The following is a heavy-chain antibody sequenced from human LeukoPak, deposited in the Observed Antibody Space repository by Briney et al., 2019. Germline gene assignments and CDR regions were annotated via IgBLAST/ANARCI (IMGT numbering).Heavy chain of an antibody. D-gene: IGHD3-10*01. CDR2: ISGSGGST. CDR1: GFTFSSYA. J-gene: IGHJ4*02. V-gene: IGHV3-23*01. Sequence: GGSLRLSCAASGFTFSSYAMSWVRQAPGKGLEWVSAISGSGGSTYYADSVKGRFTISRDNSKNTLYLQMNSLRAEGTAVYYCSKDLSEDTLWGMVQGVIIGYWGQGTLVTVSS. CDR3: SKDLSEDTLWGMVQGVIIGY.